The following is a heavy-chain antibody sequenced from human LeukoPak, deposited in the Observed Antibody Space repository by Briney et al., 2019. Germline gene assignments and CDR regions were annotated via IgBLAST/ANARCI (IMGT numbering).Heavy chain of an antibody. V-gene: IGHV1-69*04. Sequence: GASVKVSCKASGYTFTGYYMHWVRQAPGQGLEWMGRIIPILGIANYAQKFQGRVTITADKSTSTAYMELSSLRSEDTAVYYCARDSYDVSQYSSSWYYFDYWGQGTLVTVSS. CDR3: ARDSYDVSQYSSSWYYFDY. D-gene: IGHD6-13*01. J-gene: IGHJ4*02. CDR1: GYTFTGYY. CDR2: IIPILGIA.